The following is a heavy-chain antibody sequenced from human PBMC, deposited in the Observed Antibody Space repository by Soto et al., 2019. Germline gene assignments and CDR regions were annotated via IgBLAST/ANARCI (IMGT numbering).Heavy chain of an antibody. CDR2: INSEGSGT. CDR1: GFTFSRYW. J-gene: IGHJ6*02. CDR3: GRTRSDYATGGYYYGMDV. D-gene: IGHD2-8*02. Sequence: AGGSLRLSCAASGFTFSRYWMHWVRQAPGKGLVWVSRINSEGSGTSYAVSVKGRFTISRDNAKNTLHLQMKSLRAEDTAVYYCGRTRSDYATGGYYYGMDVWGQGTTVTVSS. V-gene: IGHV3-74*01.